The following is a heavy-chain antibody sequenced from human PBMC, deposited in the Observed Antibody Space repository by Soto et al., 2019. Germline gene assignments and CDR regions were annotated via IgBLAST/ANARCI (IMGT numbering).Heavy chain of an antibody. D-gene: IGHD1-26*01. CDR1: GFTFSSYA. CDR2: ISYDGSNK. CDR3: ARDRWESDFDY. V-gene: IGHV3-30-3*01. J-gene: IGHJ4*02. Sequence: QVQLVESGGGVVQPGRSLRLSCAASGFTFSSYAMHWVRQAPGKGLEWVAVISYDGSNKYYADSVKGRFTISRDNSKNTLYLQMNSLRAEDTAVYYWARDRWESDFDYWGQGTLVTVSS.